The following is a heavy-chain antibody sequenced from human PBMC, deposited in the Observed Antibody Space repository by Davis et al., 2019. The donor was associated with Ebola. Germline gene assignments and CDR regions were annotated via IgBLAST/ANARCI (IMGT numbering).Heavy chain of an antibody. Sequence: GESLKISCAASGFTFSSYSMNWVRQAPGKGLEWVSTLVTSADTYYADSVKGRFTISRDNSRNTLYLQMNGLRVEDTAIYYCAKDTANIWFDIWGQGTMVTVSS. J-gene: IGHJ3*02. D-gene: IGHD2-21*02. CDR1: GFTFSSYS. V-gene: IGHV3-23*01. CDR3: AKDTANIWFDI. CDR2: LVTSADT.